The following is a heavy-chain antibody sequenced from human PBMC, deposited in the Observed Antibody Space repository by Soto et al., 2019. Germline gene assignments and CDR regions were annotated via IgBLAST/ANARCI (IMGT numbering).Heavy chain of an antibody. CDR2: ISGSGGST. D-gene: IGHD1-26*01. CDR3: AKGRATGGGLDY. CDR1: GFTFSSYA. Sequence: EVQLLESGGGLVQPGGSLRLSCAASGFTFSSYAMSWVRQAPGKGLEWVSAISGSGGSTYYADSVKGRFTISRDNSKNPVDLEMNSLRAGDTAVYYCAKGRATGGGLDYWGPGTLVTVSS. V-gene: IGHV3-23*01. J-gene: IGHJ4*02.